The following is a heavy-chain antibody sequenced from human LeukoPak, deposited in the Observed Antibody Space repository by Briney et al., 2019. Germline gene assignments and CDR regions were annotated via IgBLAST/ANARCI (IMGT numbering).Heavy chain of an antibody. Sequence: GGALRLSCAASGFTFSSYAMSWVRQAPGKGLEWVSAISGSGGSTYYADSVKGRFTISRDNSKNTLYLQMNSLRAEDTAVYYCAKDRTLRGVIPNCFDPRGQGTLVTVSS. CDR2: ISGSGGST. CDR3: AKDRTLRGVIPNCFDP. D-gene: IGHD3-10*01. J-gene: IGHJ5*02. V-gene: IGHV3-23*01. CDR1: GFTFSSYA.